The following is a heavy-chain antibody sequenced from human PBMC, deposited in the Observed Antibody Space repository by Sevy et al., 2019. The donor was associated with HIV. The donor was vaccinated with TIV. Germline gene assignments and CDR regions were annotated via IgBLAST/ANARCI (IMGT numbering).Heavy chain of an antibody. CDR2: IIPIFGTA. J-gene: IGHJ5*02. Sequence: ASVKVSCKASGGTFSSYAISWVRQAPGQGLEWMGGIIPIFGTANYAQKFQGRVTITADKSTSTAYMELGSLRSEDTAVYYCAGDSAPKVGIVVVHKGRNWFDPWGQGTLVTVSS. CDR3: AGDSAPKVGIVVVHKGRNWFDP. V-gene: IGHV1-69*06. D-gene: IGHD3-22*01. CDR1: GGTFSSYA.